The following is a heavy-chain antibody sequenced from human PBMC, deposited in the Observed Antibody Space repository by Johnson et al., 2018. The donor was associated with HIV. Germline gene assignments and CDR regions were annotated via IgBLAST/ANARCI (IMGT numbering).Heavy chain of an antibody. CDR1: GFMFDDHG. V-gene: IGHV3-20*04. D-gene: IGHD1-26*01. CDR3: VRRDSGSLSFDI. CDR2: INWNGGAT. Sequence: VQLVESGGGVLRPGGSLRLSCEGFGFMFDDHGLSWIRQAPGKGLEWVSGINWNGGATGYADSVKGRCTISRDNDRNSIYLQMNNLRVEDTALYYCVRRDSGSLSFDIWGQGTMVSVSS. J-gene: IGHJ3*02.